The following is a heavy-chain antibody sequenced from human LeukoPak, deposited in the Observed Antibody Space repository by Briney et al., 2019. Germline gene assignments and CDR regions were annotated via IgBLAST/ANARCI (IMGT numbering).Heavy chain of an antibody. CDR1: GFTFSNSY. J-gene: IGHJ5*02. D-gene: IGHD2-2*01. V-gene: IGHV3-21*01. CDR3: ARDSGLVVACVFDP. Sequence: PGGSLTLSCAASGFTFSNSYMNWIRQAPGKGLEWVSSIISSTSSIYYADSVKGRFTISSENAKNSLYLQMNSLRGEDTAVYNCARDSGLVVACVFDPWGQGTLVTVSS. CDR2: IISSTSSI.